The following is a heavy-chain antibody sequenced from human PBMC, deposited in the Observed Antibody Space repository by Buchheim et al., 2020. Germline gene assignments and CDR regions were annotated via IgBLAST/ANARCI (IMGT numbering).Heavy chain of an antibody. V-gene: IGHV3-23*01. CDR1: GFTFRDYA. CDR3: AKDNYYGSGSNP. Sequence: EELLLESGGDWVQPGGSLRLSCATSGFTFRDYAVSWVRQAPGKGLESVSKISGSGFDTYYADSVKGRFTISRDQAKNTLYLQMTSLRAEDTAAYYCAKDNYYGSGSNPWGQGTL. J-gene: IGHJ5*02. D-gene: IGHD3-10*01. CDR2: ISGSGFDT.